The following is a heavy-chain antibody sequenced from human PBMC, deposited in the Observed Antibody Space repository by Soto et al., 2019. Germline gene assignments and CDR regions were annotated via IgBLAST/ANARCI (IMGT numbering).Heavy chain of an antibody. CDR2: IYYSGST. CDR3: ARGSTTEKVDS. J-gene: IGHJ4*02. V-gene: IGHV4-59*01. Sequence: PSETLSLTCTVSGDSISSYYWSWIRQPPGKGLEWIGYIYYSGSTNYNPSLKSRVTISVDTSKNQFSLKLSSVTAADTAVYYCARGSTTEKVDSWGQGILVTVSS. CDR1: GDSISSYY.